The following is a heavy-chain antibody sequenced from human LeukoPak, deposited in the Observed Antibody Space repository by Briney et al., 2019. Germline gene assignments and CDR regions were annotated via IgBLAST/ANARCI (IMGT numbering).Heavy chain of an antibody. Sequence: SETLSLTCAVYGGSFSGCYWSWIRQPPGKGLEWIGEINHSGSTNYNPSLKSRVTISVDTSKNQFSLKLSSVTAADTAVYYCARVPSSWFGDAFDIWGQGTMVTVSS. CDR1: GGSFSGCY. CDR3: ARVPSSWFGDAFDI. V-gene: IGHV4-34*01. D-gene: IGHD6-13*01. CDR2: INHSGST. J-gene: IGHJ3*02.